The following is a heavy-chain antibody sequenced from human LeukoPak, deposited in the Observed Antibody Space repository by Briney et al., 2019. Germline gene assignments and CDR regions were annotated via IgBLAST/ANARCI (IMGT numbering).Heavy chain of an antibody. CDR3: AKVGSGYSYGYSFDY. CDR2: ISSSGSTI. Sequence: GGSLRLSCAASGFTFSSYAYISSSGSTIYYADSVKGRFTISRDNSKNTLYLQMNSLRAEDTAVYYCAKVGSGYSYGYSFDYWGQGTLVTVSS. CDR1: GFTFSSYA. D-gene: IGHD5-18*01. J-gene: IGHJ4*02. V-gene: IGHV3-48*01.